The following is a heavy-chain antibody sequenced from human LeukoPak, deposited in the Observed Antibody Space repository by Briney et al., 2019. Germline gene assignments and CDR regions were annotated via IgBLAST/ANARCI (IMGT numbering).Heavy chain of an antibody. CDR3: ARVCSSGSSCFVS. J-gene: IGHJ4*02. CDR1: GFTFSSYS. CDR2: ISSTGSTV. Sequence: GGSLRLSCAVSGFTFSSYSMSWVRQAPGKGLEWISYISSTGSTVYYADSVEGRFTISRDNAQSSLYLQMNSLRAEDTAFYYCARVCSSGSSCFVSWGQGTLVTVSS. V-gene: IGHV3-48*01. D-gene: IGHD3-22*01.